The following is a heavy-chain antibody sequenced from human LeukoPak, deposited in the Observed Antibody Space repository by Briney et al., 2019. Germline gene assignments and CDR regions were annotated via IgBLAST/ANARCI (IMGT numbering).Heavy chain of an antibody. CDR1: GYTFTSYA. D-gene: IGHD3-22*01. V-gene: IGHV7-4-1*02. CDR2: INTNTGNP. Sequence: GASVKVSCKASGYTFTSYAMNWVRQAPGQGLEWMGWINTNTGNPTYAQGFTGRFVFSLDTSVSTAYLQISSLKAEGTAVYYCARVGYDSSGYYYPHFDYWGQGTLVTVSS. J-gene: IGHJ4*02. CDR3: ARVGYDSSGYYYPHFDY.